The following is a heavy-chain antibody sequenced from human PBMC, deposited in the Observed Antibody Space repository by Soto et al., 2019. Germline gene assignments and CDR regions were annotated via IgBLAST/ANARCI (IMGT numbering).Heavy chain of an antibody. V-gene: IGHV4-31*03. Sequence: QVQLQESGPGLVKPSQTLSLTCTVSGGSISSGGYYWTWIRLYPGKGLEWIGYIYYSGSTFYNPSIKSRVSIAVATSKNQFSRNRSSVTAADTAVYYWARGLSVTLFDDWGQGTLVTVSS. D-gene: IGHD4-17*01. J-gene: IGHJ4*02. CDR2: IYYSGST. CDR3: ARGLSVTLFDD. CDR1: GGSISSGGYY.